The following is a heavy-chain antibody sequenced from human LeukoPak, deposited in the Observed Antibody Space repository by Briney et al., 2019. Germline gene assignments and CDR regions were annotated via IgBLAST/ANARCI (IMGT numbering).Heavy chain of an antibody. V-gene: IGHV4-39*07. CDR3: ARFGSSTWYKGAFDI. J-gene: IGHJ3*02. CDR1: GGSISSSSYY. D-gene: IGHD6-13*01. CDR2: IVHSGNT. Sequence: KPSETLSLTCTVSGGSISSSSYYWGWIRQPPGKGLEWIGEIVHSGNTKYNPSLKSRVTISVDTSKNQFSLNLTSVTAADTAVYYCARFGSSTWYKGAFDIWGQGTMVTVAS.